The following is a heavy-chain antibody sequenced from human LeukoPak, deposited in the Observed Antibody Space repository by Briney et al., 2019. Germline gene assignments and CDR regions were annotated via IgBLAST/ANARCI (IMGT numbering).Heavy chain of an antibody. V-gene: IGHV3-30-3*01. D-gene: IGHD3-22*01. CDR1: GFTFSSYA. CDR2: ISYDGSNK. Sequence: GGSLRLSCAASGFTFSSYAMHWVRQAPGKGLEWVAVISYDGSNKYYADSVKGRFTISRDNSKNTLYLQMNSLRAEDTAVYYCAKERSGYYYYWGQGTLVTVSS. CDR3: AKERSGYYYY. J-gene: IGHJ4*02.